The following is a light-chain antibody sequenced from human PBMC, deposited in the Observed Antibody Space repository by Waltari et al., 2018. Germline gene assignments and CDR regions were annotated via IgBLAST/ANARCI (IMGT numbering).Light chain of an antibody. V-gene: IGLV2-14*03. CDR2: DVS. CDR3: SSYISSSTLEL. Sequence: QSALTQPASVSGSPGQSITISCTGTSSDVGGYNYVSWYQQHPGKATKLMLYDVSNRPSGVSNRFSGSKSGNTASLTISGLQAEDEADYYCSSYISSSTLELFGGGTSLTVL. CDR1: SSDVGGYNY. J-gene: IGLJ2*01.